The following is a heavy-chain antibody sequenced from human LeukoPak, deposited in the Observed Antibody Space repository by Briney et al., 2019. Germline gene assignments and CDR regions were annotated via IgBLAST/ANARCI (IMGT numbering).Heavy chain of an antibody. CDR2: MSGSGSST. CDR3: AKDAQGLVRGGIYFDF. J-gene: IGHJ4*02. D-gene: IGHD6-19*01. Sequence: GGSLRLSRAASGFTFKTYAMNWVRQVPGKGPEWVSSMSGSGSSTDYADSVKGRFTISRDNSKNTLYLQMNSLRAEDTALCYCAKDAQGLVRGGIYFDFWGQGSLVTVSS. V-gene: IGHV3-23*01. CDR1: GFTFKTYA.